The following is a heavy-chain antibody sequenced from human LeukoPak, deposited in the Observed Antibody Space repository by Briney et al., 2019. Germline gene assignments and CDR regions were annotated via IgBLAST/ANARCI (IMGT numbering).Heavy chain of an antibody. Sequence: GGSLRLSCAPSRFSLRSYWMHWGRHAPGKGLVWVSRINSDGSTTNYTHSVKGRFTISRDNAKNSLYLQMNSLRAEDTALYFCAKDMEALRPGYYFMDVWGKGTTVTVSS. J-gene: IGHJ6*03. V-gene: IGHV3-74*01. CDR1: RFSLRSYW. D-gene: IGHD6-6*01. CDR2: INSDGSTT. CDR3: AKDMEALRPGYYFMDV.